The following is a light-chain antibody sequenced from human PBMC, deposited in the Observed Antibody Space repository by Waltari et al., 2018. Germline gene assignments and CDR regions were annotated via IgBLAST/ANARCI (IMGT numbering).Light chain of an antibody. Sequence: EIVLTQSPGTLSLSLGERATVSCRTRQSVSSALAWYQQTPVQAPRLRIYGAATRATGIPDKLSGSGSGTDFSLTIIRLEPNDFAVYYCQHYLRVPVTFGQGTTVEI. CDR1: QSVSSA. CDR2: GAA. J-gene: IGKJ1*01. CDR3: QHYLRVPVT. V-gene: IGKV3-20*01.